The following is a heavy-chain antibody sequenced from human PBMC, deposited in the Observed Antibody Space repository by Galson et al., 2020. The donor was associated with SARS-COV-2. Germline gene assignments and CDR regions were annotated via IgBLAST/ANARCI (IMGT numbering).Heavy chain of an antibody. CDR3: VRDPSRAAADQGAFDS. CDR1: GFTFSSYG. D-gene: IGHD6-13*01. V-gene: IGHV3-33*01. J-gene: IGHJ3*01. Sequence: GGSLRLSCAASGFTFSSYGMHWVRQAPGKGLEWVAVISYDGSNKYYADSVKGRFTISRDNSKNTLYLQMNSLRAEDTAVYYCVRDPSRAAADQGAFDSWGPGTVVTVSP. CDR2: ISYDGSNK.